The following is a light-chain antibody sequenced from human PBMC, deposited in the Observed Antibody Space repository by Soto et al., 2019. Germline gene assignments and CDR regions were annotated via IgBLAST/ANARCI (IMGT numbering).Light chain of an antibody. V-gene: IGLV2-14*01. CDR1: SSDIAGFNY. Sequence: QSVLTQPASVSGSPGQSITISCAATSSDIAGFNYVSWFQQHPGKAPKLIIYEVSHRPSGVSNRFSGSKSGKTASLTISGLQAEDEAEYYCSSYTSVSTYVFGTGTKVTVL. J-gene: IGLJ1*01. CDR2: EVS. CDR3: SSYTSVSTYV.